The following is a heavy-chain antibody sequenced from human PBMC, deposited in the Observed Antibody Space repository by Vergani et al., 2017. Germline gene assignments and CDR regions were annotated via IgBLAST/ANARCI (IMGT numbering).Heavy chain of an antibody. CDR2: ISSGGGDI. CDR3: TTAWVLYYLHGEFFQY. Sequence: EVQLLESGGGLVQPGGSRRLSCAGAGFTFDTYTMAYVRQAPGKGLEWVATISSGGGDIFYADSVKGRFTISRDNSKNTLFLQMNSLKDEDTAVYYCTTAWVLYYLHGEFFQYWGRGTLVSLS. CDR1: GFTFDTYT. V-gene: IGHV3-23*01. D-gene: IGHD3-10*01. J-gene: IGHJ1*01.